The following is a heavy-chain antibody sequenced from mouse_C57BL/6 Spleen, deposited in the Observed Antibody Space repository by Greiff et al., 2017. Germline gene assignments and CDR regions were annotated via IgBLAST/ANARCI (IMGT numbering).Heavy chain of an antibody. Sequence: VQLQQPGTELVKPGASVKLSCKASGYTFTSYWMHWVKQRPGQGLEWIGNINPSNGGTNYNEKFKSKATLTVDKSSSTAYMQLSSLTSEDSAVYYCARCDEGYDDWYFDVWGTGTTVTVSS. V-gene: IGHV1-53*01. D-gene: IGHD2-3*01. J-gene: IGHJ1*03. CDR3: ARCDEGYDDWYFDV. CDR2: INPSNGGT. CDR1: GYTFTSYW.